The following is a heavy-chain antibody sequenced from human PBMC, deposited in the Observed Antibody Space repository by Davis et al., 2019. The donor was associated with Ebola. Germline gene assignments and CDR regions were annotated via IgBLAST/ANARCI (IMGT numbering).Heavy chain of an antibody. CDR3: ASVSAEWELLAYYYGMDV. Sequence: ASVKVSCKASGYTFTSYYMHWVRQAPGQGLEWMGWINPNSGGTNYAQKFQGRVTMTRDTSISTAYMELSRLRSDDTAVYYCASVSAEWELLAYYYGMDVWGQGTTVTVSS. CDR1: GYTFTSYY. D-gene: IGHD1-26*01. CDR2: INPNSGGT. V-gene: IGHV1-2*02. J-gene: IGHJ6*02.